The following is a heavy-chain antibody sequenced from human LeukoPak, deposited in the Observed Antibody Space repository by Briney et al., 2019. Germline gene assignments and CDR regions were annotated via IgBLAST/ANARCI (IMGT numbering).Heavy chain of an antibody. D-gene: IGHD1-26*01. Sequence: PGRSLRLSCAASGFTFSSYGMHWVRQAPGKGPEWVAVIWYDGSNKYYADSVKGRFTISRDNSKNTLYLQMNSLRAEDTAVYYCAKAVGATKRPYYFDYWGQGTLVTVSS. CDR2: IWYDGSNK. CDR1: GFTFSSYG. CDR3: AKAVGATKRPYYFDY. J-gene: IGHJ4*02. V-gene: IGHV3-33*06.